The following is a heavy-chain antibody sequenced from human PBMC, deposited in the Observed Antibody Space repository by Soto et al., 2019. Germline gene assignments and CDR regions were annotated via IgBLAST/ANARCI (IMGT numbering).Heavy chain of an antibody. D-gene: IGHD6-13*01. CDR3: ARVQTEYSSSWYFDP. J-gene: IGHJ4*02. CDR1: GYTFTGYY. CDR2: INPNSGGT. V-gene: IGHV1-2*04. Sequence: ASVKVSCKASGYTFTGYYMHWVRQAPGQGLEWMGWINPNSGGTNYAQKFQGWVTMTRDTSISTAYMELSRLRSDDTAVYYCARVQTEYSSSWYFDPWGQGTLVTVSS.